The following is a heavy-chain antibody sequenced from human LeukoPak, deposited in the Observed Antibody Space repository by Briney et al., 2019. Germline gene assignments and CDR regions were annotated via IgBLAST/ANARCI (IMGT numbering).Heavy chain of an antibody. V-gene: IGHV5-51*01. CDR1: GYIFPIYW. CDR3: ATLSADSSSWSFDY. Sequence: GESLKISCKGSGYIFPIYWIGWVRQMPGKGLEWMAIIFPGDSESRYSPSFEGQVTISADKSISTAYLQWSSLKASDTAMYYCATLSADSSSWSFDYWGQGTLDTVSS. J-gene: IGHJ4*02. D-gene: IGHD6-13*01. CDR2: IFPGDSES.